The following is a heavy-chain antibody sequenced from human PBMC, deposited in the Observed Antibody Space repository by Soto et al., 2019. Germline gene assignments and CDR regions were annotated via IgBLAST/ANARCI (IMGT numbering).Heavy chain of an antibody. CDR2: IWYDGSNK. J-gene: IGHJ6*03. CDR3: ARVFEEQLVRIYYYYYYMDV. V-gene: IGHV3-33*01. D-gene: IGHD6-6*01. CDR1: GFTFSSYG. Sequence: GGSLRLSCAASGFTFSSYGMHWVRQAPGKGLEWVAVIWYDGSNKYYADSVKGRFTISRDNSKNTLYLQMNSLRAEDTAVYYCARVFEEQLVRIYYYYYYMDVWGKGTTVTVSS.